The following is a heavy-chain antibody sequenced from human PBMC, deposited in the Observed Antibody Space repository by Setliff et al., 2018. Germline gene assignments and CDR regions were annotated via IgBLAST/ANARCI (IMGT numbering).Heavy chain of an antibody. J-gene: IGHJ6*03. CDR3: ARHKSNGSGSYPSLYMDV. D-gene: IGHD3-10*01. Sequence: SETLSLTCTVSGGSLRGNAIFWGWIRQPPGKGLEWIGSISYGGNTYYNPSLNSRVTISADTSKNQFSVRLNSVTAADTAVYYCARHKSNGSGSYPSLYMDVWGKGIMVTVSS. CDR1: GGSLRGNAIF. V-gene: IGHV4-39*01. CDR2: ISYGGNT.